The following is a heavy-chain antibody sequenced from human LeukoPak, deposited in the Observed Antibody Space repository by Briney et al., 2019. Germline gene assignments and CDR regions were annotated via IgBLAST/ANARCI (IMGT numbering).Heavy chain of an antibody. J-gene: IGHJ3*02. D-gene: IGHD1-26*01. CDR1: GFTFSDYA. V-gene: IGHV3-23*01. CDR3: ARSGSYCSADAFDI. Sequence: GGSLRLSCAASGFTFSDYAMNWVRQAPGKGLEWVSTISGSGGNTYYAGSVKGRFTISRDNSKNTLYLQMNSLRAEDTAVYYCARSGSYCSADAFDIWGQGTMVTVSS. CDR2: ISGSGGNT.